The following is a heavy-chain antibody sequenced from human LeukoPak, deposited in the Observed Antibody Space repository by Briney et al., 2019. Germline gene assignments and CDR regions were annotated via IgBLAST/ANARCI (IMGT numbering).Heavy chain of an antibody. V-gene: IGHV3-74*01. CDR2: INSDGTST. CDR3: ALPPTPYYYYGMDV. J-gene: IGHJ6*02. CDR1: GLTFSRYW. Sequence: GGSLRLSCAASGLTFSRYWMHWVRQAPGKGLVWVSLINSDGTSTSYADSVKGRFTISRDNAENALYLQMNSLRAEDTAVYYCALPPTPYYYYGMDVWGRGTTVTVSS.